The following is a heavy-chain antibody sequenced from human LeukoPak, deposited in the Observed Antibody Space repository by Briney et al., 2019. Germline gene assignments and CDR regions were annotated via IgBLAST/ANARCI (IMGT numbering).Heavy chain of an antibody. CDR1: GYTLTELS. Sequence: ASVKVSCKVSGYTLTELSMHWVRQAPGKGLEWMGGFDPEDGETIYAQKFQGRVTMTEDTSTDTAYMELSSPRSEDTAVYYCATPGYDSSGCFDYWGQGTLVTVSS. D-gene: IGHD3-22*01. CDR3: ATPGYDSSGCFDY. J-gene: IGHJ4*02. V-gene: IGHV1-24*01. CDR2: FDPEDGET.